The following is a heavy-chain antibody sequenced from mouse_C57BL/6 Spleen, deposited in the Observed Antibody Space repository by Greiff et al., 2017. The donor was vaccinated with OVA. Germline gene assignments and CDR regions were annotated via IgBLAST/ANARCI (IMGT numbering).Heavy chain of an antibody. CDR1: GFSFTSYG. D-gene: IGHD2-2*01. CDR2: IWSGGST. Sequence: VMLVESGPGLVQPSQSLSITCTVSGFSFTSYGVHWVRQSPGKGLEWLGVIWSGGSTDYNAAFISSLGISTDNSKSRVFFKMNRLQADDTAIYYCARDLVTTRYAMDYWGQGTSVTVSS. V-gene: IGHV2-2*01. CDR3: ARDLVTTRYAMDY. J-gene: IGHJ4*01.